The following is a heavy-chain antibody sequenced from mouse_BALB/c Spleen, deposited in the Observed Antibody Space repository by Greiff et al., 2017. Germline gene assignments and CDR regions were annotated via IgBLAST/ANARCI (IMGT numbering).Heavy chain of an antibody. CDR3: ARDPLDY. CDR2: ISSGGSYT. V-gene: IGHV5-9-4*01. CDR1: GFTFSSYA. Sequence: EVKLVESGGGLVQPGGSRKLSCAASGFTFSSYAMSWVRQSPEKRLEWVAEISSGGSYTYYPDTVTGRFTISRDNAKNTLYLEMSSLRSEDTAMYYCARDPLDYWGQGTTLTVSS. J-gene: IGHJ2*01.